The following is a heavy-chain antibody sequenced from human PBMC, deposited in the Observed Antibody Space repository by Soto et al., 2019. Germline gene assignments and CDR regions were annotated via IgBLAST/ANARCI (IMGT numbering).Heavy chain of an antibody. CDR1: GFTFSSYA. CDR3: AKERRQQLERAEYFQH. CDR2: ISGSGGST. D-gene: IGHD6-13*01. Sequence: GGSLRLSCAASGFTFSSYAMSWVRQAPGKGLEWVSAISGSGGSTYYADSVKGRFTISRDNSKNTLYLQMNSLRAEDTAVYYCAKERRQQLERAEYFQHWGQGTLVTVSS. J-gene: IGHJ1*01. V-gene: IGHV3-23*01.